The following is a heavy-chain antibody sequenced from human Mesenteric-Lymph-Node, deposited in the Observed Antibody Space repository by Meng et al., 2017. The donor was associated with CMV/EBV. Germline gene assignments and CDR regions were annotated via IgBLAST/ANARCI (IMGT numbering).Heavy chain of an antibody. V-gene: IGHV3-15*01. D-gene: IGHD3-10*01. Sequence: GGSLRLSCAASGFTFSNAWMSWVRQAPGKGLEWVGRIKSKTDGGTTDYAAPVKGRFTISRDDSKNTLYLQMNSLKTEDTAVYYCTTDGGVLWFGELYGIFGYWGQGTLVTVSS. CDR2: IKSKTDGGTT. J-gene: IGHJ4*02. CDR1: GFTFSNAW. CDR3: TTDGGVLWFGELYGIFGY.